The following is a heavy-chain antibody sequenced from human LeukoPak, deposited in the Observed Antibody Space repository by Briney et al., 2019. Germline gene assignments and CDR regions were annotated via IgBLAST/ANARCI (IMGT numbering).Heavy chain of an antibody. CDR1: GFTFSSYA. J-gene: IGHJ4*02. CDR2: FYAGGST. V-gene: IGHV3-66*01. Sequence: PGGSLRLSCAASGFTFSSYAMSWVRQAPGKGLEWVSVFYAGGSTYYTDSVKGRFTISRDTSKNSLYLQMNSLRPEDTAVYYCAAKGNGYTGIYVFAHWGQGTLVTVSS. CDR3: AAKGNGYTGIYVFAH. D-gene: IGHD5-12*01.